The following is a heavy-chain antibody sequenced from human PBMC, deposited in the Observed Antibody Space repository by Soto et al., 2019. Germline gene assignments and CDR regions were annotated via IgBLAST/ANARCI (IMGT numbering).Heavy chain of an antibody. CDR1: RGSLSSGGYY. D-gene: IGHD3-9*01. CDR3: ARGGPVDVLTGPPAQLPD. CDR2: IFYSGST. V-gene: IGHV4-31*03. Sequence: QVQLQESGPGLVKPSQTLSLTCTVSRGSLSSGGYYWSWIRQHPGKGLEWIGYIFYSGSTYYNPSLKSRLTMSVDTSMNQFSLNLSSVTAADSAIYDCARGGPVDVLTGPPAQLPDWGQGILVTVSS. J-gene: IGHJ4*02.